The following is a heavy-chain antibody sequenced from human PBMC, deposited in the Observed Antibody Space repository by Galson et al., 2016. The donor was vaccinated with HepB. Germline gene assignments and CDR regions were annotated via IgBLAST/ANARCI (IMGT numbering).Heavy chain of an antibody. J-gene: IGHJ6*02. CDR2: IYHFGST. Sequence: TLSLTCTVSGDSIRRNDYYWTWIRQHPVKGLEWIATIYHFGSTYYNPSLQSRVTISVDTSKNKFYLRLTPLTAADTAVYFCARDAGYCGMEVWGQGPTVIVSS. CDR3: ARDAGYCGMEV. V-gene: IGHV4-31*03. CDR1: GDSIRRNDYY.